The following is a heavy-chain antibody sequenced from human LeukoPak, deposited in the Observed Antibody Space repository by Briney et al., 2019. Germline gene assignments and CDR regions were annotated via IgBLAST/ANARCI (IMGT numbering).Heavy chain of an antibody. V-gene: IGHV3-74*01. CDR3: ARGGGGIAAPSVRPTDYYYYYYMDV. J-gene: IGHJ6*03. D-gene: IGHD6-13*01. Sequence: GGSLRLSCAASGFTFSNYWMHWVRQAPGKGLECFSRINSDGSSTNYADSVKGRFTISRDNAKNTLYLHMNSLRAEDTAVYYCARGGGGIAAPSVRPTDYYYYYYMDVWGKGTTVTVSS. CDR2: INSDGSST. CDR1: GFTFSNYW.